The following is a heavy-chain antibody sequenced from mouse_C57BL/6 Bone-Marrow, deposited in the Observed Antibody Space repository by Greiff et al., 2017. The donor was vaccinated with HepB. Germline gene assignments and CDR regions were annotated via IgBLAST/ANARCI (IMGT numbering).Heavy chain of an antibody. CDR2: IDPETGGT. Sequence: QVQLKQSGAELVRPGASVTLSCKASGYTFTDYEMHWVKQTPVHGLEWIGAIDPETGGTAYNQKFKGKAILTADKSSSTAYMELRSLTSEDSAVYYCTRWGYGNYYWGQGTTLTVSS. D-gene: IGHD2-1*01. CDR1: GYTFTDYE. CDR3: TRWGYGNYY. V-gene: IGHV1-15*01. J-gene: IGHJ2*01.